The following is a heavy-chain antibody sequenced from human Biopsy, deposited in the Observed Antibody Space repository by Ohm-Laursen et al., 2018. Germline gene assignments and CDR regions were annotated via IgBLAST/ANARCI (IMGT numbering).Heavy chain of an antibody. CDR2: IIPLFGTT. J-gene: IGHJ4*02. D-gene: IGHD3-22*01. CDR1: GGTFTDYA. CDR3: ARDTKWLASGPIDY. V-gene: IGHV1-69*06. Sequence: SVTASCKLSGGTFTDYAISWLRQPPGQGLEWMGGIIPLFGTTNYAQKFQGRVTITADKSTGTAYMDLSSLRSEDMAVYYCARDTKWLASGPIDYWGQGALVTVSS.